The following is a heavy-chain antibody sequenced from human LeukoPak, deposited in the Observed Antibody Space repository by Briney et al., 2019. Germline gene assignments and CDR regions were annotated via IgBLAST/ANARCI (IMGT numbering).Heavy chain of an antibody. CDR2: ISWNSGSI. CDR3: AKDAVGSRGLSAFDI. Sequence: PGRSLRLSCAASGFTFDDYAMHWVRQAPGKGLEWVSGISWNSGSIGYADSVKGRFTISGDNAKNSLYLQMISLRAEDTALYYCAKDAVGSRGLSAFDIWGQGTMVTVSS. V-gene: IGHV3-9*01. J-gene: IGHJ3*02. D-gene: IGHD2-15*01. CDR1: GFTFDDYA.